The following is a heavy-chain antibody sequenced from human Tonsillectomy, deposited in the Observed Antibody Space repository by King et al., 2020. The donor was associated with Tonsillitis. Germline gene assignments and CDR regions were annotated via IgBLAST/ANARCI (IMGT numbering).Heavy chain of an antibody. Sequence: VQLVESGGGLVQPGRSLRLSCAASGFTFEDYAIHWVRHNPGKGLEWVSGISWNSGNISDVDSVKGRFTISRDNAKNSLYLQMHSLRAEDTALYYCAKDHDDFARTHYAFHIWAQGTIVLVSS. V-gene: IGHV3-9*01. CDR3: AKDHDDFARTHYAFHI. D-gene: IGHD4-17*01. J-gene: IGHJ3*02. CDR1: GFTFEDYA. CDR2: ISWNSGNI.